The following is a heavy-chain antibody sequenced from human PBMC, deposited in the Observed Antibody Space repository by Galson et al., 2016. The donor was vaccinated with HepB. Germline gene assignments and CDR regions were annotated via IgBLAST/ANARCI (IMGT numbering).Heavy chain of an antibody. J-gene: IGHJ6*02. CDR2: IRDNTAGT. CDR1: GFFFSNFV. V-gene: IGHV3-23*01. CDR3: AKRMSYSYYYAMDI. D-gene: IGHD2-15*01. Sequence: SLRLSCAASGFFFSNFVMTWVRQAPGKGLEWVSDIRDNTAGTKYADSVKGRFTISRDNSKNTVYLQMNSLRGEDTALYYCAKRMSYSYYYAMDIWGQGTTVTVSS.